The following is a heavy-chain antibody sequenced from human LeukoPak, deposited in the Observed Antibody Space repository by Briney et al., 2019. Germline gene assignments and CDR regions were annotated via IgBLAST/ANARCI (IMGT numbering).Heavy chain of an antibody. CDR3: AKQDSSGYYYYDY. D-gene: IGHD3-22*01. J-gene: IGHJ4*02. V-gene: IGHV3-74*01. CDR2: IKYDGSMT. Sequence: GGSLRPSCAASGFTFSTYWMHWVRQAPGKGLVWVSRIKYDGSMTTYGDSVKGRFTISRDNSKNTLYLQMNSLRAEDTAVYYCAKQDSSGYYYYDYWGQGTLVTVSS. CDR1: GFTFSTYW.